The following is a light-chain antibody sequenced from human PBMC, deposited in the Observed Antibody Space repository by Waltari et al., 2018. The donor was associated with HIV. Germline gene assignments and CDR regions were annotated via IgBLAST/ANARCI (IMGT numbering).Light chain of an antibody. CDR2: DVI. CDR1: SSDVGGYNY. V-gene: IGLV2-14*01. J-gene: IGLJ3*02. Sequence: QSALTQPASVSGSPGQSITISCTGTSSDVGGYNYVSWYQQHPGNAPKLMIYDVINRPSGVSNRFSGSKSGNTASLTISGLQAEDEADYYCSSYTSSSTLAWVFGGGTKLTVL. CDR3: SSYTSSSTLAWV.